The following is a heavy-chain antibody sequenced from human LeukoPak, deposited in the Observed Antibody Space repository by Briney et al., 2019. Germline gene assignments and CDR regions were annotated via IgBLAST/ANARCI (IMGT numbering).Heavy chain of an antibody. CDR3: EREEVLLGIDSWFDP. J-gene: IGHJ5*02. CDR1: GGSISSGGYY. CDR2: IYYSGST. D-gene: IGHD7-27*01. Sequence: SETLSLTCTVSGGSISSGGYYWSWIRQHPGKGLEWIGYIYYSGSTYYNPSLKSRVTISVDTSKNQFSLKLSSVTAADTAVYYCEREEVLLGIDSWFDPWGQGTLVTVSS. V-gene: IGHV4-31*03.